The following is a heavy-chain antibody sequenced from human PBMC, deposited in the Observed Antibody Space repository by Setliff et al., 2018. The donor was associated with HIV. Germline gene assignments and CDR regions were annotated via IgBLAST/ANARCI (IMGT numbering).Heavy chain of an antibody. J-gene: IGHJ4*02. CDR3: ARGGLGVVGAIDY. D-gene: IGHD2-15*01. Sequence: TLSLTCAVYGGSFSGYYWTWIRQPPGRGLEWIGESIHSGGTNYNRSLKSRVTISVDTSKNQFSRNLSSVTAADTAVYYCARGGLGVVGAIDYWSQGTLVTVSS. V-gene: IGHV4-34*01. CDR1: GGSFSGYY. CDR2: SIHSGGT.